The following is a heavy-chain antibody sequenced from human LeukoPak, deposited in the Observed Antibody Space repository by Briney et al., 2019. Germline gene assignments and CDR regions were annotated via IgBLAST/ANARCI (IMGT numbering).Heavy chain of an antibody. CDR2: IYYSGST. Sequence: PSQTLSLTCTVSGGSISSGDYYWSWIRQPPGKGLEWIGYIYYSGSTYYNPSLKSRVTISVETSKTQFSLKLSSVTAADTAVYYCARDAGGYGSWFDPWGQGTLVTVSS. J-gene: IGHJ5*02. CDR3: ARDAGGYGSWFDP. V-gene: IGHV4-30-4*08. CDR1: GGSISSGDYY. D-gene: IGHD5-12*01.